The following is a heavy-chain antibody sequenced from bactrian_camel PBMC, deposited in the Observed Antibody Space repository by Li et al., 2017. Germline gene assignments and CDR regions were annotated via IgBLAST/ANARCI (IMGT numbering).Heavy chain of an antibody. D-gene: IGHD7*01. CDR2: LSPGGSSN. CDR1: GFTFSSYC. J-gene: IGHJ6*01. Sequence: HVQLVESGASVQAGGSLRLSCAASGFTFSSYCMGWFRQAPGKEREKVAHLSPGGSSNFSADSVKGRFTVSRDNAKNTLYLQMDSLVVEDTAKYYCAPLTRLVAPLSGWPYTKCGYYGQGTQVTVS. CDR3: APLTRLVAPLSGWPYTKCGY. V-gene: IGHV3S1*01.